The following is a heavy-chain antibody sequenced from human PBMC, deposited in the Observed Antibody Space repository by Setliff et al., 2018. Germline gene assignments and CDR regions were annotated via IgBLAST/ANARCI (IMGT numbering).Heavy chain of an antibody. D-gene: IGHD1-7*01. V-gene: IGHV1-69*06. CDR3: ARSAITGTTRKYYYYMDV. J-gene: IGHJ6*03. CDR2: IIPIYGST. Sequence: GASVKVSCKASGGSFSNYAIIWVRQAPGQGPEWMGGIIPIYGSTNNAEKFQGRVTFSADKSTSTAYMELSSLTSEDTAVYYCARSAITGTTRKYYYYMDVWGQGTTVTVSS. CDR1: GGSFSNYA.